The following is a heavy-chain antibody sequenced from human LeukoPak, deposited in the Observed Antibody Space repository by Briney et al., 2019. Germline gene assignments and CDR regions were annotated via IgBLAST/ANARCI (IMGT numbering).Heavy chain of an antibody. V-gene: IGHV3-64*01. J-gene: IGHJ5*02. CDR1: GFTFSSYA. Sequence: GGSLRLSCAASGFTFSSYAMHWVRQAPGKGLEYVSAISSNGGSTYYANSVKGRFTISRDNSKNTLYLQMGSLRAEDMAVYYCARDLSPSYYDILTGELNWFDPWGQGTLVTVSS. CDR3: ARDLSPSYYDILTGELNWFDP. D-gene: IGHD3-9*01. CDR2: ISSNGGST.